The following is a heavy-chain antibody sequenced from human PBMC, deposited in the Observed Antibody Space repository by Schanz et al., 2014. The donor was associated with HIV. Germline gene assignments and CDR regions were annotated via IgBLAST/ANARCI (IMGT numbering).Heavy chain of an antibody. CDR2: ISHDGGNK. J-gene: IGHJ6*02. Sequence: QVQLVESGGGVVQPGRSLRLSCAASGFTFTSFGMHWVRQAPGKGLDWVAVISHDGGNKHYGDSVKGRFTISRDNSKNTLYLQMSSLREEDTAVYYCAKTILRFLDWPNANGGMDVWGLGTTVTVSS. CDR1: GFTFTSFG. D-gene: IGHD3-3*01. V-gene: IGHV3-33*05. CDR3: AKTILRFLDWPNANGGMDV.